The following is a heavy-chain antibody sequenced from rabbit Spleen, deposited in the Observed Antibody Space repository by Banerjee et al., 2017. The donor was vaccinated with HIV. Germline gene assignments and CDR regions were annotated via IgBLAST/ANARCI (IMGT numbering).Heavy chain of an antibody. CDR2: INAATAKP. CDR1: GFPFSNKAV. V-gene: IGHV1S45*01. Sequence: QEQLEESGGGLVKPEGSLTLTCKASGFPFSNKAVMCWVRQAPGKGLEWIACINAATAKPVYATWAKGRFTISRTSSTTVTLQMTSLTAADTAIYFCARDQGYSFTFATGDFDLWGPGTLVTVS. D-gene: IGHD6-1*01. J-gene: IGHJ4*01. CDR3: ARDQGYSFTFATGDFDL.